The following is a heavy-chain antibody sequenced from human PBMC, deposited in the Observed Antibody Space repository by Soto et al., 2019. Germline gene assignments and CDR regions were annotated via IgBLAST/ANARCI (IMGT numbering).Heavy chain of an antibody. D-gene: IGHD3-9*01. CDR2: INPSGGST. J-gene: IGHJ4*02. CDR3: ARTNFDWLLLDY. Sequence: ASVKVSCKASGYTFTSYYMHWVRQAPGQGLEWMGIINPSGGSTSYAQKFQGRVTMTRDTSTSTVYMELSSLRSGDTAVYYCARTNFDWLLLDYWGQGTLVTVSS. V-gene: IGHV1-46*01. CDR1: GYTFTSYY.